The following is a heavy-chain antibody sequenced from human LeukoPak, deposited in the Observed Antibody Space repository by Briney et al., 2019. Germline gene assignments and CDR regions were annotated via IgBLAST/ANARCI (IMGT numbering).Heavy chain of an antibody. Sequence: PGGSLRLSCAASGFTVSSNYMSWVRQAPGKGLEWVSVIYSGGSTYYADSVKGRFTISRDNSKNTLYLQMNSLRAEDTAVYYCARVYHSGWYYFDYWGQGTLVTVSS. J-gene: IGHJ4*02. CDR3: ARVYHSGWYYFDY. CDR2: IYSGGST. CDR1: GFTVSSNY. D-gene: IGHD6-19*01. V-gene: IGHV3-53*01.